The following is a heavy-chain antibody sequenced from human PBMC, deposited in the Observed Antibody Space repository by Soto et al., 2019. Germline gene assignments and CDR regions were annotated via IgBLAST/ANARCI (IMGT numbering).Heavy chain of an antibody. D-gene: IGHD2-15*01. Sequence: GGSLRLSSEASGFTFSSYAMGWVRQGPGKGLEWVAVVSIGGSTHYADSVRGRFTISRDNSKDTLSLQMNSLTAEDTAVSFCVKRRGAGGHFDYWGQGALVTVSP. CDR2: VSIGGST. CDR1: GFTFSSYA. CDR3: VKRRGAGGHFDY. J-gene: IGHJ4*02. V-gene: IGHV3-23*01.